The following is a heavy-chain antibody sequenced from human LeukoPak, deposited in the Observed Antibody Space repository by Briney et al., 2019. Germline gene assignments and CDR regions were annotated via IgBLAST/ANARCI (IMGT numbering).Heavy chain of an antibody. J-gene: IGHJ4*02. D-gene: IGHD3-9*01. CDR3: ARDRYDILTGRSWGY. CDR1: GFTFSDYY. CDR2: IYSGGST. Sequence: GGSLRLSCAASGFTFSDYYMSWIRQAPGKGLEWVSVIYSGGSTYYADSVKGRFTISRDNSKNTLYLQMNSLRAEDTAVYYCARDRYDILTGRSWGYWGQGTLVTVSS. V-gene: IGHV3-66*01.